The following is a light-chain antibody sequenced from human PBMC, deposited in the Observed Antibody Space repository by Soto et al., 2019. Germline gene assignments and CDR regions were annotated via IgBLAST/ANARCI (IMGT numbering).Light chain of an antibody. V-gene: IGKV1-39*01. Sequence: DIQMTQSPSSLSASVGDRVTITCRASQTISIYLNWYQQKPGKAPNLLIYAASHLQNGVPSRFSGGGSGTDFTLTISSLQPEDFATYYCQQSYSIPGTFGQGTKVEIK. J-gene: IGKJ1*01. CDR3: QQSYSIPGT. CDR1: QTISIY. CDR2: AAS.